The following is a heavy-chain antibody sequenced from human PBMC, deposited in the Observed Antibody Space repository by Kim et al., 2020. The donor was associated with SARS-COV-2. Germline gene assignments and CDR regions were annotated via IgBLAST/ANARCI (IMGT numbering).Heavy chain of an antibody. J-gene: IGHJ4*02. Sequence: GGSLRLSCAASGFTFSSYGMHWVRQAPGKGLEWVAVISYDGSNKYYADSVKGRFTISRDNSKNTLYLQMNSLRAEDTAVYYCSGWYDGEGWDYWGQGTLVTVSS. D-gene: IGHD6-19*01. CDR3: SGWYDGEGWDY. CDR1: GFTFSSYG. CDR2: ISYDGSNK. V-gene: IGHV3-30*03.